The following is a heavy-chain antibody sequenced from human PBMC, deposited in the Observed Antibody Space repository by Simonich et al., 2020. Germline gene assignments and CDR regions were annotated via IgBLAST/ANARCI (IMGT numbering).Heavy chain of an antibody. V-gene: IGHV4-34*01. Sequence: QVQLQQWGAGLLKPSETLSLTCAVYGGSFRGYYWSWIRQPPGKGREGIGEINQCERTNNNPSLKSRVTISVDTSKNQFSLKLSSVTAADTAVYYCARPLGIVWAFDIWGQGTMVTVSS. CDR3: ARPLGIVWAFDI. CDR1: GGSFRGYY. D-gene: IGHD3-16*01. J-gene: IGHJ3*02. CDR2: INQCERT.